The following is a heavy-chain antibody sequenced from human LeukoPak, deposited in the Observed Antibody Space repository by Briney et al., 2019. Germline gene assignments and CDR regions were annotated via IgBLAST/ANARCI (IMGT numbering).Heavy chain of an antibody. CDR2: ISSSSSYT. Sequence: PGGSLRLSCAASGFTFSDYYMSWIRQAPGKGLEWVSYISSSSSYTNYADSVKGRFTISRDNAKNSLYLQMNSLRAEDTAVYYCAREGVGATPEPFIDYWGQGTLVTVSS. CDR3: AREGVGATPEPFIDY. D-gene: IGHD1-26*01. CDR1: GFTFSDYY. V-gene: IGHV3-11*06. J-gene: IGHJ4*02.